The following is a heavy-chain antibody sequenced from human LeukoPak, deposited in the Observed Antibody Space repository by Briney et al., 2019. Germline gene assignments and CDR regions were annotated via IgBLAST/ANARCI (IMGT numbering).Heavy chain of an antibody. CDR2: IYSGGST. V-gene: IGHV3-66*01. J-gene: IGHJ4*02. D-gene: IGHD2-2*01. CDR3: ARVVSSTSWSAPYYFDY. Sequence: GGSLRLSCAASGFTVSSNYMSWVRQAPGKGLEWVSVIYSGGSTYYADSVKGRFTNSRDNSKNTLYLQMSSLRAEDTAVYYCARVVSSTSWSAPYYFDYWGQGTLVTVSS. CDR1: GFTVSSNY.